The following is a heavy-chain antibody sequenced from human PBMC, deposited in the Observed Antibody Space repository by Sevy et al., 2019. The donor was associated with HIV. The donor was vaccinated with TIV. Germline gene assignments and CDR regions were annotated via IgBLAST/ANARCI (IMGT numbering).Heavy chain of an antibody. J-gene: IGHJ6*02. CDR2: IHSGGKI. CDR3: AREDIVLGEDNYYGIDV. CDR1: GFSVSSNY. D-gene: IGHD2-15*01. Sequence: QPGGSLRLSCAASGFSVSSNYMSWVRQAPGKGPEWVSVIHSGGKISYADSVQGRFTISRDNSKNTLYLQMNSLRAEDTAVYYCAREDIVLGEDNYYGIDVWGQGTTVTVSS. V-gene: IGHV3-53*01.